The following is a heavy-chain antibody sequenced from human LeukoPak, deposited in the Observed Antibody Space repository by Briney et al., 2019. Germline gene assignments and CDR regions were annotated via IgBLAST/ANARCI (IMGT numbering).Heavy chain of an antibody. V-gene: IGHV4-34*01. J-gene: IGHJ4*02. CDR1: GGSFSGYY. D-gene: IGHD3-22*01. Sequence: SETLSLTCAVYGGSFSGYYWSWIRQPPGKGLEWIGEINHSGSTNYNPSLKSRVTISVDTSKNQFSLKLSSVTAADTAVYYCAVKATGTTLDSGGYPDDYWGQGTLVTVSS. CDR3: AVKATGTTLDSGGYPDDY. CDR2: INHSGST.